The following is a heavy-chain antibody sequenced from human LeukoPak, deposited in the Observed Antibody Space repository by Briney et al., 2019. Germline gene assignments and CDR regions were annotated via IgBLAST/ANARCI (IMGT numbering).Heavy chain of an antibody. CDR1: GFSLSTTGVG. V-gene: IGHV2-5*02. Sequence: SGPTLVKPTQTLTLTCTFSGFSLSTTGVGVGWIRQPPGKALEWLALIYWDDAKRYSPSLKSRLTITKDTSKNQVVLRMTNMDPVDTATYYCTYRRLAFDIWGRGTMVTVSS. CDR2: IYWDDAK. CDR3: TYRRLAFDI. J-gene: IGHJ3*02.